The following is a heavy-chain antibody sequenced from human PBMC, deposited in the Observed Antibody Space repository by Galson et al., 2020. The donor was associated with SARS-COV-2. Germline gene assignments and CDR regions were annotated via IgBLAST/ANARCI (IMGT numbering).Heavy chain of an antibody. Sequence: GESLKISCAASGFTFSSYGMHWVRQAPGKGLEWVAVISYDGSNKYYADSVKGRFTISSDNSKNTLYLQMNSLRAEDTAVYYSGRELVPYSDYCGMDVWGQGTTVTVSS. D-gene: IGHD6-13*01. J-gene: IGHJ6*02. CDR1: GFTFSSYG. V-gene: IGHV3-30*03. CDR2: ISYDGSNK. CDR3: GRELVPYSDYCGMDV.